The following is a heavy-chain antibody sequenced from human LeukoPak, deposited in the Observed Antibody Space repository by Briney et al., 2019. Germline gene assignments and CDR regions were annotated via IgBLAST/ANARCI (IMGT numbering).Heavy chain of an antibody. D-gene: IGHD3-22*01. J-gene: IGHJ4*02. CDR3: AKDTYYYDSSGYSN. CDR1: GFTFDDYA. V-gene: IGHV3-9*01. Sequence: GGSLRLSCAASGFTFDDYAMHWVRQAPGKGLEWVSGISWNSGSIGYADSVKGRFTISRDNAKNSLYLQMNSLRAEDTALYYCAKDTYYYDSSGYSNWGQGTLVTVSS. CDR2: ISWNSGSI.